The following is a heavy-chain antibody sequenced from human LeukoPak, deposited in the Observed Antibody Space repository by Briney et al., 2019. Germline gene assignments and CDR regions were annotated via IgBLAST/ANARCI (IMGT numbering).Heavy chain of an antibody. Sequence: GGSLRLSCAASGFTFSSYWMHWVRQAPGKGLVWVSRINSDGSSTSYADSVKGRFTISRDNAKNTLYLQMNSLRAEDTAVYYCAREALWFGELSVDYWGQGTLVTVSS. J-gene: IGHJ4*02. CDR1: GFTFSSYW. CDR2: INSDGSST. CDR3: AREALWFGELSVDY. V-gene: IGHV3-74*01. D-gene: IGHD3-10*01.